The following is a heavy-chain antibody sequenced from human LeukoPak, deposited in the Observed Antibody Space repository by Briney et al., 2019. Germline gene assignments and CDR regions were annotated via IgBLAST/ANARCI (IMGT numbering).Heavy chain of an antibody. CDR3: ATTGTKSDY. J-gene: IGHJ4*02. V-gene: IGHV4-38-2*01. CDR2: IYHSGST. CDR1: GYSISSGYY. D-gene: IGHD1-7*01. Sequence: SEALSLTCAVSGYSISSGYYWGWIRQPPGKGLEWIGSIYHSGSTYYNPSLKSRVTISVDTSKNQFSLKLSSVTAADTAVYYCATTGTKSDYWGQGTLVTVSS.